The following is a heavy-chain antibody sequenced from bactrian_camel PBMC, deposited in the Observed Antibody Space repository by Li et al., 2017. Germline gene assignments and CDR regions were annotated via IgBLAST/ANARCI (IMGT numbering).Heavy chain of an antibody. Sequence: DVQLVESGGGSVQAGGSLTLSCAPSGDDYNTNYMVVAWFRQGPGKEREGIAAIYTAGGNAYSADSVKGRFNISQGNAENTVDLQMNSLKPADTAMYYCATDSGGSWRRASYWGQGTQVTVS. CDR2: IYTAGGNA. D-gene: IGHD6*01. CDR1: GDDYNTNY. J-gene: IGHJ4*01. V-gene: IGHV3S40*01. CDR3: ATDSGGSWRRASY.